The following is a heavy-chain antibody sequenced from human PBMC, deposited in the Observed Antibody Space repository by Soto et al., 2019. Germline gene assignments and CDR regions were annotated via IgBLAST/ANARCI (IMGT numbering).Heavy chain of an antibody. CDR2: IFHSGTT. CDR1: GGYISNGYY. V-gene: IGHV4-38-2*01. CDR3: SRTHSFRYYAH. Sequence: SETLSLTCAVSGGYISNGYYWAWMRQPPGKWLEWIGRIFHSGTTYYYPSIKSRVTIALDTSNNQFSLQLISVTAAASAVYYFSRTHSFRYYAHLGQGALVTVSS. D-gene: IGHD2-2*01. J-gene: IGHJ4*02.